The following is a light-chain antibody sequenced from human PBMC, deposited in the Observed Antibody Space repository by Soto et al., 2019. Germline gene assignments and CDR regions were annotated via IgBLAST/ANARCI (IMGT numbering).Light chain of an antibody. CDR3: QSYDSSLRAYVV. CDR2: GNS. Sequence: QSVLTQPPSVSGAPGQRVTISCTGSSSNIGAGYDVHWYQQLPGTAPKLLIYGNSNRPSGVPDRFSGSKSGTSASLAITGLQAEDEADYYCQSYDSSLRAYVVFGGGNKVTVL. CDR1: SSNIGAGYD. J-gene: IGLJ2*01. V-gene: IGLV1-40*01.